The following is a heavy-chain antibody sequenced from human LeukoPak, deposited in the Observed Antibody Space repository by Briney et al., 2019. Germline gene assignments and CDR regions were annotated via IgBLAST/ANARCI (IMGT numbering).Heavy chain of an antibody. V-gene: IGHV1-8*01. CDR1: GYTFTSYD. D-gene: IGHD4-17*01. J-gene: IGHJ5*02. Sequence: GASVKVSCKASGYTFTSYDINWVRQATGQGLEWMGWMNPNSGNTGYAQKFQGRVTMTRNTSISTAYMELSSLRSEDTAVYYCARDKTVTTTRHFDPWGREPWSPSPQ. CDR2: MNPNSGNT. CDR3: ARDKTVTTTRHFDP.